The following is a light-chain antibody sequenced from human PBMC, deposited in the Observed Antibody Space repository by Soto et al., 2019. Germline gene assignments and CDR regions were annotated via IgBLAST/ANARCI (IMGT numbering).Light chain of an antibody. CDR2: AAS. CDR1: QGISSY. CDR3: QHYYSYWWT. V-gene: IGKV1-8*01. Sequence: IPKTQAPAALSASTGDRVTITCRASQGISSYLAWYQQKPGKAPKLLIYAASTLQSGVPSRFSGSGSGTDFTLTISSLQSEDFATYYCQHYYSYWWTFGQGTTVDIK. J-gene: IGKJ1*01.